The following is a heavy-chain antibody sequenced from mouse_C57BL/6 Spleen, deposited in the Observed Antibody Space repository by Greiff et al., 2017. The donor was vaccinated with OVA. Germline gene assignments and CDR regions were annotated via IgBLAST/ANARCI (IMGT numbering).Heavy chain of an antibody. J-gene: IGHJ4*01. D-gene: IGHD1-1*01. CDR2: IRNKANNHAT. V-gene: IGHV6-6*01. Sequence: EVKVVESGGGLVQPGGSMKLSCAASGFTFSDAWMDWVRQSPEKGLEWVAEIRNKANNHATYYAESVKGRFTISRDDSKSSVYLQMNSLRAEDTGIYYCTRILRGYYAMDYWGQGTSVTVSS. CDR3: TRILRGYYAMDY. CDR1: GFTFSDAW.